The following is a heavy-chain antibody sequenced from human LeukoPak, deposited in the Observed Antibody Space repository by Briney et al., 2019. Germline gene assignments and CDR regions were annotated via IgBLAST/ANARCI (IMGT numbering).Heavy chain of an antibody. J-gene: IGHJ5*02. CDR1: GYTFTGYY. V-gene: IGHV1-2*02. D-gene: IGHD3-3*01. Sequence: ASVKVSCKASGYTFTGYYMHWVRQAPGQGPEWMGWINPNSGGTNYAQKFQGRVTMTRDTSISTAYMEVSRLRSDDTAVYYCARPRFLGGFDPWGQGTLITVSS. CDR2: INPNSGGT. CDR3: ARPRFLGGFDP.